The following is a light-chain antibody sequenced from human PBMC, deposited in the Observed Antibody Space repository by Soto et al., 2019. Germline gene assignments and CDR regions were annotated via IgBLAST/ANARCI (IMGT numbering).Light chain of an antibody. J-gene: IGKJ2*01. CDR3: QQYYNWPPQYT. Sequence: EIVMTQSPASLSVSPGDGATLSCRASQSVASNVAWYQQKPGQGPRLLIHGASTRAVGVPARFSGSGSGTDFTLTINSLQSEDFAVYYCQQYYNWPPQYTFGQGTKLQIK. V-gene: IGKV3-15*01. CDR2: GAS. CDR1: QSVASN.